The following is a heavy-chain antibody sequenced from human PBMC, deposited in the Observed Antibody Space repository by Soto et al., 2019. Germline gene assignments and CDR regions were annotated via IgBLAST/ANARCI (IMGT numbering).Heavy chain of an antibody. D-gene: IGHD3-22*01. Sequence: GGSLRLSCAASGFTFSNYEMNWVRQAPGKGLEWVSYISSTGTTIYYADSVKGRFTISRDNAKNSLYLQMNSLRAEDTAVYYCARENYDSIGFFLDYWGQGTLVTVTS. J-gene: IGHJ4*02. CDR3: ARENYDSIGFFLDY. V-gene: IGHV3-48*03. CDR2: ISSTGTTI. CDR1: GFTFSNYE.